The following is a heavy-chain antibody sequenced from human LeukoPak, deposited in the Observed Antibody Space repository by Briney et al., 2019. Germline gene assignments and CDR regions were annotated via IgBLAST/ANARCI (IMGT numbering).Heavy chain of an antibody. CDR3: AREDYYDSSGYQSSGFDY. J-gene: IGHJ4*02. D-gene: IGHD3-22*01. CDR2: IYYSGST. Sequence: SETLSLTCTVSGVSISSYYWSWIRQPPGKGLEWIGYIYYSGSTNYNPSLKSRVTISVDTSKNQFSLKLSSVTAADTAVYYCAREDYYDSSGYQSSGFDYWGQGTLVTVSS. V-gene: IGHV4-59*01. CDR1: GVSISSYY.